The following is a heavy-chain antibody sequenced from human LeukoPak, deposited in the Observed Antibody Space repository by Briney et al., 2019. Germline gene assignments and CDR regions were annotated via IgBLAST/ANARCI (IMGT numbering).Heavy chain of an antibody. V-gene: IGHV4-59*08. J-gene: IGHJ5*02. Sequence: SETLSLTCTVSGGSISSYYWSWIRQPPGKGLEWIGYIYYSGSTNYNPSLKSRVTISVDTSKNQFSLKLSSVTAADTAVYYCARQYSNNWYDDRWWFDPWGQGTLVTVSS. CDR2: IYYSGST. CDR3: ARQYSNNWYDDRWWFDP. D-gene: IGHD6-13*01. CDR1: GGSISSYY.